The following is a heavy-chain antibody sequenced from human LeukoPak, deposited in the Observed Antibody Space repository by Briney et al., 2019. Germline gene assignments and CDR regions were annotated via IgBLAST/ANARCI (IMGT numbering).Heavy chain of an antibody. Sequence: ASVKVSCKASGYTFTSYGITWVRQAPGQGLEWMGWISVYNGNTNYAQTLQGRVTITTDTSTSTAYMELRSLRSDDTAVYYCARGFMRGYFDYWGQGTLVTVSS. J-gene: IGHJ4*02. V-gene: IGHV1-18*01. CDR1: GYTFTSYG. D-gene: IGHD2-8*01. CDR2: ISVYNGNT. CDR3: ARGFMRGYFDY.